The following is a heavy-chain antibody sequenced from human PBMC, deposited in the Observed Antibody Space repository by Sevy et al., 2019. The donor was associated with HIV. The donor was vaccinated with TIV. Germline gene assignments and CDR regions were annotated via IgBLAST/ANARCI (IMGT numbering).Heavy chain of an antibody. J-gene: IGHJ4*02. CDR2: ISGSADAT. D-gene: IGHD5-18*01. Sequence: GGSLRLSCAASGFTFSNYAMSWVRQTPGKGLEWVSAISGSADATYYTDSVKGRFTISRNNSKNTVYLQMNILRADDTAVYYCVKEVSQYSYSDYWGQGTLVTVSS. CDR3: VKEVSQYSYSDY. V-gene: IGHV3-23*01. CDR1: GFTFSNYA.